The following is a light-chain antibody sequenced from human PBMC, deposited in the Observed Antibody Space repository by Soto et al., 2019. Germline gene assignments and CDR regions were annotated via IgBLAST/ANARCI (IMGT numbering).Light chain of an antibody. CDR2: DTD. J-gene: IGLJ3*02. V-gene: IGLV1-51*01. CDR1: SSNLRKNF. Sequence: QSVLTQSPSVSAAPGQNVNISCSGSSSNLRKNFVSWYRQLPGAAPQALIYDTDKRPSGTPDRFSGSKSGTSATLGITGLQTDDEADYFCATWDSILNAVVFGGGTKLTVL. CDR3: ATWDSILNAVV.